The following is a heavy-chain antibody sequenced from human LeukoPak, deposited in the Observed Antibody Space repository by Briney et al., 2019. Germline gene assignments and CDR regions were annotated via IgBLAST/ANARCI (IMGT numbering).Heavy chain of an antibody. Sequence: PGGSLRLSCAASGFTFSSYEMNWIRQAPGKGLEWVSYISSSGSTIYYADSVKGRFTISRDNAKNSLYLQMNSLRAEDTAVYYCARGSYDYVSLTDYYYYYYMDVWGKGTTVTVSS. CDR2: ISSSGSTI. CDR3: ARGSYDYVSLTDYYYYYYMDV. CDR1: GFTFSSYE. J-gene: IGHJ6*03. D-gene: IGHD3-16*01. V-gene: IGHV3-48*03.